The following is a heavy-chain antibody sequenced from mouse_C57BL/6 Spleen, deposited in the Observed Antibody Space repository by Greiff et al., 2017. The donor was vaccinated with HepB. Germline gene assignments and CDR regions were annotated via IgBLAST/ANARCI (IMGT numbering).Heavy chain of an antibody. V-gene: IGHV1-7*01. Sequence: QVHVKQSGAELAKPGASVKLSCKASGYTFTSYWMHWVKQRPGQGLEWIGYINPSRGYTKYNQKFKDKATVTADKSSSTAYMQLSSLTYEDSAVYYCARSTVVATGEDYWGQGTSVTVSS. CDR3: ARSTVVATGEDY. D-gene: IGHD1-1*01. CDR1: GYTFTSYW. J-gene: IGHJ4*01. CDR2: INPSRGYT.